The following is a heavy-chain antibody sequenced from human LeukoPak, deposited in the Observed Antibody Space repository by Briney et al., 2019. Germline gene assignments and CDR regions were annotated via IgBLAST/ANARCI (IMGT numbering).Heavy chain of an antibody. Sequence: SETLSLTCTVSGGSISSYYWSWIRQPPGKGLEWIGYIYTSGSTNYNPPLKSRVTISVDTSKNQFSLKLSSVTAADTAVYYCAMGEVLSAFDIWGQGTMVTVSS. J-gene: IGHJ3*02. D-gene: IGHD2-21*01. V-gene: IGHV4-4*09. CDR3: AMGEVLSAFDI. CDR2: IYTSGST. CDR1: GGSISSYY.